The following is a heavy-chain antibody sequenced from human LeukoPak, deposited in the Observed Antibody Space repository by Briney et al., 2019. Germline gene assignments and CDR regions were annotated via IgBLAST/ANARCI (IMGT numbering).Heavy chain of an antibody. J-gene: IGHJ4*02. CDR1: GYTFTSYG. Sequence: ASVKVSCKASGYTFTSYGISWVRQAPGQGREWMGWISAYNGNTNYAQKLQGRVTMTTDTSTSTAHMELRSLRSDDTAVYYCARDPGIAVAGTGYWGQGTLVTVSS. CDR3: ARDPGIAVAGTGY. D-gene: IGHD6-19*01. CDR2: ISAYNGNT. V-gene: IGHV1-18*01.